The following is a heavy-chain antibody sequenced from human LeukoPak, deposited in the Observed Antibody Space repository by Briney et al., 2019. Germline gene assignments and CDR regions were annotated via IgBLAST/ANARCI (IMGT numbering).Heavy chain of an antibody. V-gene: IGHV1-46*01. CDR1: GYTFTSYY. CDR2: INPSGGST. Sequence: ASVKVSCKASGYTFTSYYMHWVRQAPGQGLEWVGIINPSGGSTSYAQKFQGRVTMTRDTSTSTVYMELSSLRSDDTAVYYCARPSSGGYYDSSGFYYAGLDYWGREPWSPSPQ. D-gene: IGHD3-22*01. J-gene: IGHJ4*02. CDR3: ARPSSGGYYDSSGFYYAGLDY.